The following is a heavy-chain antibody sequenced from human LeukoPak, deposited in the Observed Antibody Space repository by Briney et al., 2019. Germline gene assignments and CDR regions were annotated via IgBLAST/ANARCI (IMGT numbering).Heavy chain of an antibody. Sequence: GASVKVSCKVSGYTLTELSMHWVRQAPGQGLEWMGWISAYNGNTNYAEKLQGRVTMTTDTSTSTAYMELRSMRSDDTAVYYCARDRSSSDIWGQGTMVTVSS. V-gene: IGHV1-18*01. D-gene: IGHD6-19*01. J-gene: IGHJ3*02. CDR1: GYTLTELS. CDR2: ISAYNGNT. CDR3: ARDRSSSDI.